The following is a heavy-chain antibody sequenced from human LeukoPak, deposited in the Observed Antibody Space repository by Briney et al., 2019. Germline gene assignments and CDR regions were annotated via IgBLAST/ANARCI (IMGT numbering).Heavy chain of an antibody. CDR1: GFTFSDYY. Sequence: PGGSLRLSCAASGFTFSDYYMSWIRQAPGKGLEWVSYISSSSSYTNYADSVKGRFTISRDNAKNSLYLQMNSLRAEDTAVYYCARVVRVTAVDNWFDPWGQGTLVTVSS. D-gene: IGHD2-21*02. J-gene: IGHJ5*02. CDR2: ISSSSSYT. V-gene: IGHV3-11*06. CDR3: ARVVRVTAVDNWFDP.